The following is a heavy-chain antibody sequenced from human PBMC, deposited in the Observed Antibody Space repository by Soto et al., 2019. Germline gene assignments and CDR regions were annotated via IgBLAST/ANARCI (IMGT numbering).Heavy chain of an antibody. V-gene: IGHV1-18*01. CDR1: GYSFSRYG. Sequence: ASVTVSCQASGYSFSRYGITWVRQAPGQGLEWLGWISPYNDDTKYAQRLQGRVTMTTDTSTRTAYMDIRGLRSDDTAIYYYARGGYYDSSGARNYHYYGMDVWGQGTTVTVSS. D-gene: IGHD3-22*01. CDR3: ARGGYYDSSGARNYHYYGMDV. J-gene: IGHJ6*02. CDR2: ISPYNDDT.